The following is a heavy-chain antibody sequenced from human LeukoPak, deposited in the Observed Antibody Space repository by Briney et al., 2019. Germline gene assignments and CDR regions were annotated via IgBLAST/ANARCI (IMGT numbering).Heavy chain of an antibody. CDR1: GGTFSSYA. D-gene: IGHD1-7*01. CDR3: ARDPGTTGRDWYFDL. CDR2: IIPIFGTA. Sequence: SVKVSCKASGGTFSSYAISWVRQAPGQGLEWMGGIIPIFGTANYAQKFQGRVTITTDESTSTAYMELSSLRSEDTAVYYCARDPGTTGRDWYFDLWGRGTLVTVSS. J-gene: IGHJ2*01. V-gene: IGHV1-69*05.